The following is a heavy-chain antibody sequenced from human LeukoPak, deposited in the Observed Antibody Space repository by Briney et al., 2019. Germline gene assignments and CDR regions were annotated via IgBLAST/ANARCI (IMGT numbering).Heavy chain of an antibody. CDR2: IIPIFGTA. D-gene: IGHD3-10*01. CDR3: ARGQDMYYYGSGTHFDY. Sequence: SVKVSCKASGGTFSSYAISWVRQAPGQGLEWMGGIIPIFGTANYAQKFQGRVTITADKSTSTAYMELSSLRSEDTAVYYCARGQDMYYYGSGTHFDYWGQGTLVTVSS. V-gene: IGHV1-69*06. J-gene: IGHJ4*02. CDR1: GGTFSSYA.